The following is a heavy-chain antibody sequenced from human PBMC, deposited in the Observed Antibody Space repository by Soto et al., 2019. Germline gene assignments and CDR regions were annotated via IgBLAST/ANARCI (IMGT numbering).Heavy chain of an antibody. CDR2: IYYSGST. J-gene: IGHJ3*02. CDR3: ARARLRAVYAFDI. V-gene: IGHV4-31*03. D-gene: IGHD5-12*01. Sequence: PSETLTPTCTASGGPVSSGAYYWTWIRQRPGKGLEGIGYIYYSGSTYYSPSLKSRLSISLATSKNKFSLRLSSVTAADTAMYYCARARLRAVYAFDIWGQGTMVAVAS. CDR1: GGPVSSGAYY.